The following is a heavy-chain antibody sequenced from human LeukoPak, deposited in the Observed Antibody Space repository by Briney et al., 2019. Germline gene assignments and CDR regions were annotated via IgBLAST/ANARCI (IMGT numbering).Heavy chain of an antibody. J-gene: IGHJ4*02. CDR2: IYSGGST. D-gene: IGHD3-3*01. CDR1: GFTVSNNY. Sequence: GGSLRLSCAASGFTVSNNYMTWVRQAPGKGLEWVSVIYSGGSTYYADSVKGRFTISRDNSKNTLYLQMNRLRAEDTAVYYCASVSPRTIFGKLPRPYWGQGTLVTVSS. V-gene: IGHV3-66*01. CDR3: ASVSPRTIFGKLPRPY.